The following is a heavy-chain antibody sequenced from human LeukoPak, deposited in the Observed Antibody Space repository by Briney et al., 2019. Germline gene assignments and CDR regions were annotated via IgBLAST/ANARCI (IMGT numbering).Heavy chain of an antibody. CDR1: GGSISSYY. CDR3: ARGLVRGNYFDY. D-gene: IGHD3-10*01. J-gene: IGHJ4*02. CDR2: IYYSGST. Sequence: SETLSLTCTVSGGSISSYYWSWIRQPPGKGLEWIGYIYYSGSTNYNPSPKSRVTISVDTSKNQFSLKLSSVTAADTAVYYCARGLVRGNYFDYWGQGTLVSVSS. V-gene: IGHV4-59*01.